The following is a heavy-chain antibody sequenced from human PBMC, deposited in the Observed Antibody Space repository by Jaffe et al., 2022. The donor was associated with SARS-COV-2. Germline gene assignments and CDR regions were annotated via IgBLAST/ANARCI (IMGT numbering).Heavy chain of an antibody. CDR1: GGTFSSYT. V-gene: IGHV1-69*02. CDR3: ARALYYDSSGYYDY. D-gene: IGHD3-22*01. CDR2: IIPILGIA. Sequence: QVQLVQSGAEVKKPGSSVKVSCKASGGTFSSYTISWVRQAPGQGLEWMGRIIPILGIANYAQKFQGRVTITADKSTSTAYMELSSLRSEDTAVYYCARALYYDSSGYYDYWGQGTLVTVSS. J-gene: IGHJ4*02.